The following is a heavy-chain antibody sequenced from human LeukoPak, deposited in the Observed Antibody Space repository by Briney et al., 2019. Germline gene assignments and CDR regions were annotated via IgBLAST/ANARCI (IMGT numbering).Heavy chain of an antibody. J-gene: IGHJ4*02. V-gene: IGHV3-23*01. CDR3: AKDVYGSGSFYFDY. D-gene: IGHD3-10*01. CDR1: GFTFSSYA. CDR2: ISGSGGST. Sequence: GASLRLSCAASGFTFSSYAMSWVRQAPGKGLELVSAISGSGGSTYYADSVKGRFTISRDNSKNTLYLQVNSLRAEDTAVYYCAKDVYGSGSFYFDYWGRGTLVTVSS.